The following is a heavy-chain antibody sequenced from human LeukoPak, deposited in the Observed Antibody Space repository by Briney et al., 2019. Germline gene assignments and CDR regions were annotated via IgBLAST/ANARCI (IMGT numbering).Heavy chain of an antibody. CDR3: AKVPCSSTSCYVGWFDP. J-gene: IGHJ5*02. V-gene: IGHV3-9*01. CDR2: IGWNSGSI. CDR1: GFTFDDYA. D-gene: IGHD2-2*01. Sequence: PGGSLRLSCAASGFTFDDYAMHWVRQAPGKGLEWVSGIGWNSGSIGYADSVKGRFTISRDNAKNSLYLQMNSLRAEDTALYYCAKVPCSSTSCYVGWFDPWGQGTLVTVSS.